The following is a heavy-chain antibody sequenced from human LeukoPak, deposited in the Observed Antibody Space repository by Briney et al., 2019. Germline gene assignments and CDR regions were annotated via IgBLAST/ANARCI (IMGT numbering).Heavy chain of an antibody. V-gene: IGHV1-18*01. J-gene: IGHJ4*02. D-gene: IGHD3-16*02. CDR1: GYTFTSYG. CDR2: ISAYNGNT. Sequence: RASVKVSCKASGYTFTSYGISWVRQAPGQGLEWMGWISAYNGNTNYAQKLQGRVTMTTDTSTSTAYMELRSLRSDDTAVYYCARVLGGVIVNPFDYWGQGTLVTVSS. CDR3: ARVLGGVIVNPFDY.